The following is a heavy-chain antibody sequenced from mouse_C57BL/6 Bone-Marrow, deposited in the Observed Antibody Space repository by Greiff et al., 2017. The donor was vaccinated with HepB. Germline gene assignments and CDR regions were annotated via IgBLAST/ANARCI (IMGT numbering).Heavy chain of an antibody. CDR3: ARNDGSSYPYYFDY. V-gene: IGHV14-2*01. CDR1: FNIKDYY. D-gene: IGHD1-1*01. J-gene: IGHJ2*01. CDR2: IDPEDGET. Sequence: FNIKDYYMHWVKQRTEQGLEWIGRIDPEDGETKYAPKFQGKATITADTSSNTAYLQLSSLTSEDTAVYYCARNDGSSYPYYFDYWGQGTTLTVSS.